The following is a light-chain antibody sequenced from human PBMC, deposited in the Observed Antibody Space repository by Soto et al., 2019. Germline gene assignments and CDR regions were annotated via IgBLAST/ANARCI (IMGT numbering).Light chain of an antibody. Sequence: IVLTQSPGTLSLAPGKGATLSCRASQSLSSDSLAWYRQKLGQAPRLLIYGVSKRATGLPARFSGGGSGKDFTLTITRLEPQDSAVYYCHQYGTSPPSFGQGTRREIK. CDR2: GVS. V-gene: IGKV3-20*01. J-gene: IGKJ2*01. CDR3: HQYGTSPPS. CDR1: QSLSSDS.